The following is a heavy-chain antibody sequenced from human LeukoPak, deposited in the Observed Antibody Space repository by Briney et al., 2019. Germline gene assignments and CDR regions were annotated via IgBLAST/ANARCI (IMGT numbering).Heavy chain of an antibody. Sequence: PSETLSLTCTVSGASVSNYYWSWIRQPPGKGLEWIGYIYYSGSTNYNPSLKSRVTISVDTSKNQFSLKLNSVTAADTAVYYCARYGSGMGPRDYWGQGTLVTVSS. D-gene: IGHD3-10*01. CDR1: GASVSNYY. V-gene: IGHV4-59*08. CDR3: ARYGSGMGPRDY. CDR2: IYYSGST. J-gene: IGHJ4*02.